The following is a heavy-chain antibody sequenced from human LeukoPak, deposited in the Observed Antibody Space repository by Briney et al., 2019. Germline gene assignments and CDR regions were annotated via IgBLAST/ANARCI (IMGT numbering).Heavy chain of an antibody. J-gene: IGHJ5*02. D-gene: IGHD3-10*01. CDR2: LSPTGST. CDR3: ARDGRSGSSRWFDP. V-gene: IGHV4-4*07. Sequence: SETLSLTCAVSGDSISSYSWSWIRQPAGKGLEWIGHLSPTGSTNSNPSLKSRVTMSGDTSKNHLSLKLTSVTAADTAVYYCARDGRSGSSRWFDPWGQGTLVTVPS. CDR1: GDSISSYS.